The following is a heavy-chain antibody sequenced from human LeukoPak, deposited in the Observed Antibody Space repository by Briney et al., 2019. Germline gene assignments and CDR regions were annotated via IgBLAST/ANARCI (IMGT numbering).Heavy chain of an antibody. CDR2: IYYSGSA. Sequence: SDTLSLTCTVSGGSINSYYWSWIRQPPGKGLEWIGYIYYSGSAKYNPSLESRVTISVDTSKNQFSLKLSSVTAADTALYYCARVGFGGHLDYWGQGTLVTVSS. D-gene: IGHD2-15*01. V-gene: IGHV4-59*07. J-gene: IGHJ4*02. CDR3: ARVGFGGHLDY. CDR1: GGSINSYY.